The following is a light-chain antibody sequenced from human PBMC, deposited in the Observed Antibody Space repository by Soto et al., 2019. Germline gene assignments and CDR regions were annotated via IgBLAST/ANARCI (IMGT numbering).Light chain of an antibody. Sequence: QSALTQPPSASGSPGQSVTISCTGSSSDVGGYNYVSWYQQHPGKVPKLMVYGVNKRPSGVPDRFSGSKSGNTASLTVSGLQGEDEADYYCTSYAGGNNVFGTGTKVTVL. J-gene: IGLJ1*01. V-gene: IGLV2-8*01. CDR2: GVN. CDR3: TSYAGGNNV. CDR1: SSDVGGYNY.